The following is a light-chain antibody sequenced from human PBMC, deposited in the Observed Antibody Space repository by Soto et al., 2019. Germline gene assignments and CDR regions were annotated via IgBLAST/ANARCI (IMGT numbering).Light chain of an antibody. Sequence: QMTQSPSTPSASVGDGVTSTCRASQSISTWLAWYPQKPGKAPKLLNYDASTLESGAPTRFSGRGSGTEFTLTISNLQPDDFATYYCQQYSIYWNTVGQGTKVDIK. CDR1: QSISTW. CDR2: DAS. V-gene: IGKV1-5*01. CDR3: QQYSIYWNT. J-gene: IGKJ2*01.